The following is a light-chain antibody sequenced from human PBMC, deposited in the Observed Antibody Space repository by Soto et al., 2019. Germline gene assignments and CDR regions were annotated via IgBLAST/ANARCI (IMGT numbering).Light chain of an antibody. V-gene: IGLV3-21*04. CDR1: NIGSKS. CDR3: QVWDSSSVV. J-gene: IGLJ2*01. Sequence: SYELTQPPSGSVAPGKTARITCGGNNIGSKSVHWYQQKPGQAPVLVIYYDSDRPSGIPERFSGSNSGNTATLTISRVEAGDEADYYCQVWDSSSVVFGGGTKVTVL. CDR2: YDS.